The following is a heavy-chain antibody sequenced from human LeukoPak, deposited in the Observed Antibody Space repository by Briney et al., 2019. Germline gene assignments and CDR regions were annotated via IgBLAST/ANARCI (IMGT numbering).Heavy chain of an antibody. CDR1: GGSISSSTYY. Sequence: SETLSLTCTVSGGSISSSTYYWGWIRQPPGKGLEWIGSLYYTGGTYYTPSLKSRVTISVDTSKNQFSLNLTSVTAVDTAVYYCARLGSGGWYLAYWGQGTLVTVSS. CDR3: ARLGSGGWYLAY. CDR2: LYYTGGT. D-gene: IGHD6-19*01. J-gene: IGHJ4*02. V-gene: IGHV4-39*01.